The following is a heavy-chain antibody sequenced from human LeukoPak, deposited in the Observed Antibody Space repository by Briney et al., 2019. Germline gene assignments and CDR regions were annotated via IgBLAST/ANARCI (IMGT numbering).Heavy chain of an antibody. D-gene: IGHD3-10*01. Sequence: GGSLRLSCAASGFTFSGYEMNRVRQAPGKGLEWVSYISSSGSTIYYADSVKGRFTISRDNAKNSLYLQMNSLRAEDTAVYYCASIMVRGVIIGWGQGTLVTVSS. V-gene: IGHV3-48*03. J-gene: IGHJ4*02. CDR2: ISSSGSTI. CDR3: ASIMVRGVIIG. CDR1: GFTFSGYE.